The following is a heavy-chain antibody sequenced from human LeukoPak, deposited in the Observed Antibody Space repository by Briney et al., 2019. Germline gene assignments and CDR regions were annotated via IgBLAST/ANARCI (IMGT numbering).Heavy chain of an antibody. V-gene: IGHV4-30-4*08. CDR1: GGSISSGDYY. CDR3: ARERPYYDFWSGYGFDP. D-gene: IGHD3-3*01. CDR2: IYYSGST. J-gene: IGHJ5*02. Sequence: SQTLSLTCTVSGGSISSGDYYWSWIRQPPGKGLEWIGYIYYSGSTYYNPSLKSRVTISVDTSKNQFSLKLSSVTAADTAVYFCARERPYYDFWSGYGFDPWGQGTLVTVSS.